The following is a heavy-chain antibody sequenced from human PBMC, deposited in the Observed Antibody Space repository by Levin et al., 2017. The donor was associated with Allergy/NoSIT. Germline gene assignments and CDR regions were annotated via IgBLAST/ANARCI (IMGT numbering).Heavy chain of an antibody. J-gene: IGHJ6*02. CDR1: GFTFSSYG. V-gene: IGHV3-30*18. CDR3: AKSGPGGDYYYYGMDV. D-gene: IGHD2-21*01. Sequence: GGSLRLSCAASGFTFSSYGMHWVRQAPGRGLEWVAVISYDETNKYYADSVKGRFTISRDNSKTTLYLQMNGLRAEDTAVYYCAKSGPGGDYYYYGMDVWGQGTTVIVSS. CDR2: ISYDETNK.